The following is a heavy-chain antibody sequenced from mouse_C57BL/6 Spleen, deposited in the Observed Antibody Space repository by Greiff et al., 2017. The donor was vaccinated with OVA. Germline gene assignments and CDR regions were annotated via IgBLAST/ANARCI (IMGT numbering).Heavy chain of an antibody. J-gene: IGHJ3*01. V-gene: IGHV1-69*01. CDR1: GYTFTSYW. D-gene: IGHD3-2*02. CDR3: ARSRDSSGPFAY. CDR2: IDPSDSYT. Sequence: QVQLKQPGAELVMPGASVKLSCKASGYTFTSYWMHWVKQRPGQGLEWIGEIDPSDSYTNYNQKFKGKSTLTVDKSSSTAYMQLSSLTSEDSAVYYCARSRDSSGPFAYWGQGTLVTVSA.